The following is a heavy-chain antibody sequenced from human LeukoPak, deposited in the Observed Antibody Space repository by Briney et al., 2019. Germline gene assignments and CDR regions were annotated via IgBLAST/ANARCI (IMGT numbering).Heavy chain of an antibody. D-gene: IGHD3-22*01. CDR2: INHSGST. V-gene: IGHV4-34*01. J-gene: IGHJ3*02. CDR3: ASAEKYYYDSSGAFDI. CDR1: GGSFSGYY. Sequence: SETLSLTCAVYGGSFSGYYWSWIRQPPGRGLEWIGEINHSGSTNYNPSLKSRVTISVDTSKNQFSLKLSSVTAADTAVYYCASAEKYYYDSSGAFDIWGQGTMVTVSS.